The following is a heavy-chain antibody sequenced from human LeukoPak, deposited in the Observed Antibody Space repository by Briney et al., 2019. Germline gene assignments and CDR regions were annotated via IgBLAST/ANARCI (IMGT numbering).Heavy chain of an antibody. CDR2: IYTSGST. CDR3: ARDYYGSGIDY. Sequence: SETLSLTCTVSGGSISSYYWSWIRQPAGKGLEWIGRIYTSGSTNYNPSLKSRVTMSVDTSKNQFSLQLNSVTPEDTAVYYCARDYYGSGIDYWGQGTLVTVSS. D-gene: IGHD3-10*01. CDR1: GGSISSYY. J-gene: IGHJ4*02. V-gene: IGHV4-4*07.